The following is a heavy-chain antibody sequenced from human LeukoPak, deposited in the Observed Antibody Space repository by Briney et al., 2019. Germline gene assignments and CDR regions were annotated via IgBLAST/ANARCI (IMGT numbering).Heavy chain of an antibody. J-gene: IGHJ4*02. CDR3: VTGLDDSADY. CDR1: GYNFSELC. Sequence: ASVKVSCTVSGYNFSELCIHWVRQAPGKGLEWMGGYDPEADETTYAPSLQGRLTLTEDRVTDTAYMELICLRSDDTAVYYCVTGLDDSADYWGQGTLVTVST. CDR2: YDPEADET. V-gene: IGHV1-24*01. D-gene: IGHD1-1*01.